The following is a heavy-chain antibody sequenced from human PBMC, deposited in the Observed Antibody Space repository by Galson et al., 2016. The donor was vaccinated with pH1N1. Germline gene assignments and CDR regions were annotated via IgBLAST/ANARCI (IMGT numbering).Heavy chain of an antibody. V-gene: IGHV3-15*01. J-gene: IGHJ3*02. CDR1: GFTFNNAW. CDR2: IKSKSSGGTT. Sequence: SLRLSCATSGFTFNNAWLTRVRQAPGKGLEWVGRIKSKSSGGTTDYGAPVRGRFTISRDDSQNTVYLQMNSLKAEDTALYYCTIGFCIGSRCHWDDAFETWGQGITVTVSS. D-gene: IGHD2-2*01. CDR3: TIGFCIGSRCHWDDAFET.